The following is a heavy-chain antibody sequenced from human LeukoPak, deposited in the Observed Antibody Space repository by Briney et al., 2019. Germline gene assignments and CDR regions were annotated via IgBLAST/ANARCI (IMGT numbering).Heavy chain of an antibody. CDR1: GGSISSYY. CDR2: IYHSGST. D-gene: IGHD1-26*01. Sequence: PSETLSLTCTVSGGSISSYYWSWIRQPPGKGLEWIGYIYHSGSTYYNPSLKSRVTISVDRSKNQFSLKLSSVTAADTAVYYCASDSGSLDYWGQGTLVTVSS. CDR3: ASDSGSLDY. V-gene: IGHV4-59*12. J-gene: IGHJ4*02.